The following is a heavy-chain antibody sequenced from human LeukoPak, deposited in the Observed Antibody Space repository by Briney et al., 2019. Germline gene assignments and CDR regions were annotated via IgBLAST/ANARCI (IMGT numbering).Heavy chain of an antibody. D-gene: IGHD5-12*01. CDR2: IYHSGTT. CDR1: GYSISSGFY. Sequence: SETLSLTCAVSGYSISSGFYWGWIRQPPGKGLEWIGSIYHSGTTYYNPSLKSRVTISVDTSKNQFSLKLTSVTAADTAVYYCARDGGSGYATYYDMDVWGKGTTVTVSS. J-gene: IGHJ6*03. CDR3: ARDGGSGYATYYDMDV. V-gene: IGHV4-38-2*02.